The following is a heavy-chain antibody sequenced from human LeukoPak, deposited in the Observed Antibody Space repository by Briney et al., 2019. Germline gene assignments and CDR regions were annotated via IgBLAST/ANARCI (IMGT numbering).Heavy chain of an antibody. Sequence: PGGSLRLSCAASGFTFSTYSMNWVRQAPGKGLEWVSYISSSGSTIYYADTVKGRFTISRDNAKNSLYLQMNSLRAEDTAVYYCARQYCGGDCYLYYFDYWGQGTLVTVSS. CDR3: ARQYCGGDCYLYYFDY. CDR2: ISSSGSTI. D-gene: IGHD2-21*02. V-gene: IGHV3-48*04. J-gene: IGHJ4*02. CDR1: GFTFSTYS.